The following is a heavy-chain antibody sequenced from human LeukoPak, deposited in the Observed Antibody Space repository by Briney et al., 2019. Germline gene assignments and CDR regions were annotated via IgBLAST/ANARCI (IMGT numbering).Heavy chain of an antibody. J-gene: IGHJ3*02. CDR3: ARRSGSYYMRAFDI. D-gene: IGHD1-26*01. Sequence: KPSETLSLTCTVSGGSISSYYWSWIRQPPGKGLEWIGYIYYSGSTNYNPSLKSRVTISVDTSKNQFSLKLSSVTAADTAVYYCARRSGSYYMRAFDIWGQGTMVTVSS. CDR2: IYYSGST. V-gene: IGHV4-59*08. CDR1: GGSISSYY.